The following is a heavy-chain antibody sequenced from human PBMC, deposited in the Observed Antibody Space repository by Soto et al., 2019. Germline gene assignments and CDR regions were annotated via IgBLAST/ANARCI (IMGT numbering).Heavy chain of an antibody. J-gene: IGHJ6*02. V-gene: IGHV3-53*01. CDR3: ARVPAAGSFYYYGMDV. CDR2: IYSGGST. CDR1: GFSVSGNY. Sequence: PGGSLRLSCAASGFSVSGNYMTWVRQAPGKGLEWVSVIYSGGSTYYADSVKGRFTISRDNSKNTLYLQMNSLRAEDTAEYYCARVPAAGSFYYYGMDVWGQGTTVTVSS. D-gene: IGHD6-13*01.